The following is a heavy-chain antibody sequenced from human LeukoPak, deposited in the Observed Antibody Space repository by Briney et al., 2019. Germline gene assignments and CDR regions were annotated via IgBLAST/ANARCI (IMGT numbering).Heavy chain of an antibody. CDR2: ISSSSSYI. V-gene: IGHV3-21*01. J-gene: IGHJ6*02. CDR1: GFTFSNYS. CDR3: ARDSENSGYDAYYYYGMDV. D-gene: IGHD5-12*01. Sequence: GGSLRLSCAASGFTFSNYSMNWVRQAPGKGLEWVSSISSSSSYIYYADSVKGRFTISRDNAKNSLYLQMNSLRAEDTAVYYCARDSENSGYDAYYYYGMDVWGQGTTVTVSS.